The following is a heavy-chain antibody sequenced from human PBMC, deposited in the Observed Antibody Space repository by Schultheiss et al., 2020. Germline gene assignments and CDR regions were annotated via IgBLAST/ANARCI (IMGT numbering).Heavy chain of an antibody. CDR3: ARASRLPGAFDI. CDR2: IYHSGST. CDR1: GFTFSSYAM. J-gene: IGHJ3*02. D-gene: IGHD2-15*01. Sequence: GSLRLSCAASGFTFSSYAMSWVRQPPGKGLEWIGEIYHSGSTNYNPSLKSRVTISVDKSKNQFSLKLSSVTAADTAVYYCARASRLPGAFDIWGQGTMVTVSS. V-gene: IGHV4-4*02.